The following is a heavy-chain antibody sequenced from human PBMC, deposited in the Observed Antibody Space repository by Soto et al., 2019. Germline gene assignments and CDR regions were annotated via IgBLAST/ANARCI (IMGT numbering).Heavy chain of an antibody. CDR2: INYSGRS. V-gene: IGHV4-59*01. J-gene: IGHJ5*02. Sequence: SETLSLTCIVSGDSISIYYWSWIRQPPGKGLEWIGYINYSGRSNYNPSLKSRVSISVDMSKNHFSLKLSSVTTADTAVYYCARWATGTTHGFDPWGQGTLVTVS. CDR3: ARWATGTTHGFDP. CDR1: GDSISIYY. D-gene: IGHD1-1*01.